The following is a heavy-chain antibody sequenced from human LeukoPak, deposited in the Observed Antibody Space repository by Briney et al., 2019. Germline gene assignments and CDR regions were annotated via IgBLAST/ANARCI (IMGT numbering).Heavy chain of an antibody. J-gene: IGHJ4*02. V-gene: IGHV4-4*02. D-gene: IGHD4-17*01. CDR2: AYHSGST. CDR3: ARAEMPGDYDY. Sequence: SETLSLTCAVSGGSISSSAWWGWVRQPLGKGLEWIGEAYHSGSTNYNSFLKRRVTISVDKSKTQFSLKMTSATAADTAVYYCARAEMPGDYDYWGQGTLVTVSS. CDR1: GGSISSSAW.